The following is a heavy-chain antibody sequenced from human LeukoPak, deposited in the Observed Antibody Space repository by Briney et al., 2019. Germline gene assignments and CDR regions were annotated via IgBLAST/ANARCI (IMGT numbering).Heavy chain of an antibody. Sequence: PSETLSLTCTVSGGSISSSSYYWGWIRQPPGKGLEWVSAISGSGGSTYYADSVKGRFTISRDNSKNTLYLQMNSLRAEDTAVYYCARSSIAARPLPDYWGQGTLVTVSS. CDR3: ARSSIAARPLPDY. CDR2: ISGSGGST. D-gene: IGHD6-6*01. J-gene: IGHJ4*02. V-gene: IGHV3-23*01. CDR1: GGSISSSSYY.